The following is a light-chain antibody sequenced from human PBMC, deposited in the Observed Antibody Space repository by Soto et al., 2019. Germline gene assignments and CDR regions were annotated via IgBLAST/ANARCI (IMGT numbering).Light chain of an antibody. V-gene: IGLV2-14*01. J-gene: IGLJ1*01. CDR2: DVS. Sequence: ALTQPASVSGSPGQSITISCTGTSSDVGGYNYVSWYQQRPGKAPKVMIYDVSNRPSGVSNRFSGSKSGNTASLTISGLQAEDEADYYCSSYTSSSLYVFGTGTKLTVL. CDR1: SSDVGGYNY. CDR3: SSYTSSSLYV.